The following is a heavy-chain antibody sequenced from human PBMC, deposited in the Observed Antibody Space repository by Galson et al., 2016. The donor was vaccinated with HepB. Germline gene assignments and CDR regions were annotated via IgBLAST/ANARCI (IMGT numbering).Heavy chain of an antibody. Sequence: TLSLTCTVSGGSISSGGYYWSWIRQHPGKGLEWIGHIYHSGSTYYNPSLKSRVSISVDTSKNQFSLRLSYVTAADTAVYYCASDRSSGSGNFGYWGQGALVTVAS. J-gene: IGHJ4*02. CDR2: IYHSGST. D-gene: IGHD3-10*01. V-gene: IGHV4-31*03. CDR1: GGSISSGGYY. CDR3: ASDRSSGSGNFGY.